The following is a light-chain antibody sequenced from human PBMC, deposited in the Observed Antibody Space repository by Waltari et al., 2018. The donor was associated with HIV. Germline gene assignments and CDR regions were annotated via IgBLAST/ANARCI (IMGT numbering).Light chain of an antibody. J-gene: IGKJ4*01. CDR2: DAS. CDR3: QQRSTWPVT. V-gene: IGKV3-11*02. CDR1: QSVTNN. Sequence: EIVLTQSPASLSLSPGERATLSCRASQSVTNNLAWYQQKPGQAPRLLIYDASSRATDSPARFSGSGSGRDFTLSISNLQPEDFAVYYCQQRSTWPVTFGGGTKVEI.